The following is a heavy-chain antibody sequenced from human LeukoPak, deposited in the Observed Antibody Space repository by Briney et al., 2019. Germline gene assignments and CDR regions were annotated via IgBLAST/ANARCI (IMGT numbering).Heavy chain of an antibody. Sequence: GSLRLSCAASGFTFSTYAMHWVRQAPGKGLEWVAVIFYDGSKKYYADSVKGRFTISRDNSKNTLYLQMNSLRAEDTAVYYCAREGMARGFDPGGQGTLVTVSA. CDR3: AREGMARGFDP. CDR2: IFYDGSKK. V-gene: IGHV3-33*01. D-gene: IGHD3-10*01. CDR1: GFTFSTYA. J-gene: IGHJ5*02.